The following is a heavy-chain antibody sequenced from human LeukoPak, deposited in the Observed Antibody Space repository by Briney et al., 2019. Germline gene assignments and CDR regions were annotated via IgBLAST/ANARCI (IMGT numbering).Heavy chain of an antibody. CDR2: MYYTANS. V-gene: IGHV4-61*08. CDR3: ARSQSQSGSYRYYFAY. J-gene: IGHJ4*02. CDR1: GVSVGSAGYY. D-gene: IGHD1-26*01. Sequence: PSETLSLTCSVSGVSVGSAGYYWTWIRQSPGKGLEWIGYMYYTANSSYNPFLKSRVTMSLDPSQNEFSLRLTSVTAADTAVYYCARSQSQSGSYRYYFAYSGQGILVTVSS.